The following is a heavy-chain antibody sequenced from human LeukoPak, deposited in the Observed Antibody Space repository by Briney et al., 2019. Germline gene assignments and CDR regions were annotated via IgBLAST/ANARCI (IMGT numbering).Heavy chain of an antibody. CDR1: GFTFSNAW. Sequence: GGSLGLSCAASGFTFSNAWMSWVRQAPGKGLEWVGRIKTKAVGGTTDYAAPVKGRFTISRDDSKNTLYLQMNSLKIEDTAVYYCTLIQGWGSGSYYLDYWGQGTLVTVSS. V-gene: IGHV3-15*01. J-gene: IGHJ4*02. D-gene: IGHD3-10*01. CDR3: TLIQGWGSGSYYLDY. CDR2: IKTKAVGGTT.